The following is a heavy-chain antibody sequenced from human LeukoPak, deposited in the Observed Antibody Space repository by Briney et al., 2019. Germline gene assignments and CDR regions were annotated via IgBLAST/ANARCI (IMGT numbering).Heavy chain of an antibody. V-gene: IGHV4-39*01. CDR3: ARARPADY. Sequence: SSETLSLTCTVSGGSISSSSYYWGWIRQPPGKGLEWIGSIYYSGSTYYNPSLKSRVTISVDTSKNQFSLKLSSVTAADTAVYYCARARPADYWGQGTLVTVSS. CDR1: GGSISSSSYY. J-gene: IGHJ4*02. CDR2: IYYSGST.